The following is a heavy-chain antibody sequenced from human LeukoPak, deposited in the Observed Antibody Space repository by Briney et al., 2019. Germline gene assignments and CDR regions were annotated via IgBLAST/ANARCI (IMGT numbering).Heavy chain of an antibody. CDR3: ARSYGSGSYYNHDDAFDI. J-gene: IGHJ3*02. D-gene: IGHD3-10*01. CDR1: GGSFSGYY. V-gene: IGHV4-34*01. Sequence: SETLSLTCAVYGGSFSGYYWSWIRQPPGKGLEWIGEINHSGSTNYNPSLKSRVTISVDTSKNQFSLKLSSVTAADTAVYYCARSYGSGSYYNHDDAFDIWGQGTMVTVSS. CDR2: INHSGST.